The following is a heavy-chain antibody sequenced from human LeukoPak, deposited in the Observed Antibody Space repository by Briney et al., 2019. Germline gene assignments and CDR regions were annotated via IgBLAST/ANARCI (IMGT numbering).Heavy chain of an antibody. Sequence: GGSLRLSCAASGFTFSSYWLTWVRQAPGKGLEWVANIKQDGSEKFYVDSVKGRFTISRDSAKNSLYLQMNSLRAEDTAVYYCARGIWFGENGGQGTLVTVSS. J-gene: IGHJ4*02. CDR3: ARGIWFGEN. D-gene: IGHD3-10*01. CDR1: GFTFSSYW. V-gene: IGHV3-7*04. CDR2: IKQDGSEK.